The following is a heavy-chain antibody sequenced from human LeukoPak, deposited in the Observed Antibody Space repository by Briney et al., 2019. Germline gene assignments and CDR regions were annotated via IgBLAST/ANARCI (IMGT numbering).Heavy chain of an antibody. Sequence: PSETLSLTCAVYGGSFSGYYWSWIRQPPGKGLEWVSVIYSGGSTYYADSVKGRFTISRDNSKNTLYLQMNSLRAEDTAVYYCASTSGGGSDDAFDIWGQGTMVTVSS. CDR3: ASTSGGGSDDAFDI. D-gene: IGHD2-8*02. CDR2: IYSGGST. V-gene: IGHV3-66*02. CDR1: GGSFSGYY. J-gene: IGHJ3*02.